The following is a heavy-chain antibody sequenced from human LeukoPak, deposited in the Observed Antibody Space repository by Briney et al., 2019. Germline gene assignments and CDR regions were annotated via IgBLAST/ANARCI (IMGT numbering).Heavy chain of an antibody. CDR3: ARETIAWGSSEY. D-gene: IGHD3-16*01. J-gene: IGHJ4*02. CDR2: IYYSGST. Sequence: SATLSLTGAVYGGSFSGCYWSWIRQPPGKRLEWIGYIYYSGSTYYNPSLKSRASISIDTSKNQFSLKLSSVTAADTAVYYCARETIAWGSSEYWGQGTLVTVSS. V-gene: IGHV4-34*11. CDR1: GGSFSGCY.